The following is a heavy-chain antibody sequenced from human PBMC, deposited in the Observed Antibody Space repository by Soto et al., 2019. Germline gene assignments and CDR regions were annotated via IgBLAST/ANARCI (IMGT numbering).Heavy chain of an antibody. CDR2: ISGDGATT. D-gene: IGHD5-18*01. J-gene: IGHJ4*02. CDR1: GFTVRTYG. Sequence: EVQLLESGGGLVQPGGSMRLSWEASGFTVRTYGMSWVRQAPGKGLEWVSGISGDGATTYYTDSVKGRFTISGDNFQSTLYLQMHSLGVEDTAVYYCAKERYGDAGGGLESWGQGALVTVSS. V-gene: IGHV3-23*01. CDR3: AKERYGDAGGGLES.